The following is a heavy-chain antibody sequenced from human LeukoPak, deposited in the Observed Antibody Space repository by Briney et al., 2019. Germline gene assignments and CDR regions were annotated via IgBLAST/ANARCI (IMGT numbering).Heavy chain of an antibody. CDR1: GFSFSYYG. CDR2: ISGSGGST. V-gene: IGHV3-23*01. CDR3: AKGGTPMVRGVFYFDY. J-gene: IGHJ4*02. D-gene: IGHD3-10*01. Sequence: PGGSLRLSCAASGFSFSYYGMTWVRQAPGKGLEWVSAISGSGGSTYYADSVKGRFTISRDNSKNTLYLQMNSLRAEDTAVYYCAKGGTPMVRGVFYFDYWGQGTLVTVSS.